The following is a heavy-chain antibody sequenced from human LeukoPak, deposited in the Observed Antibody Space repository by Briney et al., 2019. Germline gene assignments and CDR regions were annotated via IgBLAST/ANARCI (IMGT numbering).Heavy chain of an antibody. J-gene: IGHJ6*03. CDR1: GYTFTSYG. CDR3: ARGPNDIVVVPAAKYYYYYYMDV. Sequence: ASVKVSCKASGYTFTSYGISWVRQAPGQGLEWMGWISAYNGNTNYAQKLQGRVTMTTDTSTSTAYMELRSLRSDDTAVYYRARGPNDIVVVPAAKYYYYYYMDVWGKGTTVTISS. CDR2: ISAYNGNT. V-gene: IGHV1-18*01. D-gene: IGHD2-2*01.